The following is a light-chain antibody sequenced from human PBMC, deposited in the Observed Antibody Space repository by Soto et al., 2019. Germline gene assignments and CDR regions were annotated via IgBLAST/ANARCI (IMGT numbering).Light chain of an antibody. V-gene: IGLV1-44*01. Sequence: QSVLTQPPSASGTPWQRVTISCSGSSSNIGSNTVNWYQELPGTAPKLLIYSDNQRPSGVPDRFSGSKSGTSASLAISGLQSEDEAEYYCAAWDDSLNVVIFAGGTRVTVL. CDR3: AAWDDSLNVVI. J-gene: IGLJ2*01. CDR1: SSNIGSNT. CDR2: SDN.